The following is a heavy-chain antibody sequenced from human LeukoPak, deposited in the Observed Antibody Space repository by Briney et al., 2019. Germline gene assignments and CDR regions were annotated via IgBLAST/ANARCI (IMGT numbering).Heavy chain of an antibody. D-gene: IGHD3-22*01. CDR1: GFTFSNYW. CDR3: AKDVQRSYYDSSGYYQDY. Sequence: GGSLRLSCAASGFTFSNYWMHWVRQAPGKGLVWVSRINSDGSSTTYADSVKGRFTIPRDNAKNTLYLQMNSLRAEDTAVYYCAKDVQRSYYDSSGYYQDYWGQGTLVTVSS. V-gene: IGHV3-74*01. J-gene: IGHJ4*02. CDR2: INSDGSST.